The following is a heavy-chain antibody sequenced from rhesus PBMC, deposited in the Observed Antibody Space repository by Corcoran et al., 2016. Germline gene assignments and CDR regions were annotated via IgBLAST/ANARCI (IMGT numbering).Heavy chain of an antibody. Sequence: EVQLVETGGGLVQPGGSLKLSCAASGSTFSSYGMSWVRQAPGKGLEWVSAIKCGGGTKYYAASVTGRFTITTDNSKNPLSLQMNSLRAEDTAVYYCAKDPGYSGYWGQGVLVTVSS. CDR1: GSTFSSYG. V-gene: IGHV3S5*01. J-gene: IGHJ4*01. D-gene: IGHD5-30*01. CDR3: AKDPGYSGY. CDR2: IKCGGGTK.